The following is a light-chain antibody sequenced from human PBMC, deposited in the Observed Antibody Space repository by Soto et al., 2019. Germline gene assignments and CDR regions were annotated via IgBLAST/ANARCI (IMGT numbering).Light chain of an antibody. CDR3: QHRNYWLT. CDR1: QSISNY. CDR2: GAS. V-gene: IGKV3-11*01. Sequence: EPVLTQSPATLSLSPGERATRSCSASQSISNYLAWYQQKPGQAPRLLIYGASNRATGIPARFSGSGSGTDFALTSSSLEPEDSAVYYCQHRNYWLTFGGGTKGEIK. J-gene: IGKJ4*01.